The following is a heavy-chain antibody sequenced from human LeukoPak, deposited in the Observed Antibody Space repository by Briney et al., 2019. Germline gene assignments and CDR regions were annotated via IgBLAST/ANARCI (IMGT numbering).Heavy chain of an antibody. CDR1: GFTFSDYY. V-gene: IGHV3-11*01. CDR3: ASYGEWIDAFDI. D-gene: IGHD3-10*01. J-gene: IGHJ3*02. Sequence: TGGSLRLSCAASGFTFSDYYMSWIRQAPGKGLEWVSYISSSGSTIYYADSVKGRFTISRDNAKNSLYLQMNSLRAEDTAVYYCASYGEWIDAFDIWGQGTMVTVSS. CDR2: ISSSGSTI.